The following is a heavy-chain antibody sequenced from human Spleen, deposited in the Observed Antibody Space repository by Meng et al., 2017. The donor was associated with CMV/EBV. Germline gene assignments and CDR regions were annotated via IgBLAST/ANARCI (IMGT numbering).Heavy chain of an antibody. CDR1: GDSVSSNFAA. CDR3: ARDAASGYYYNYGMDV. Sequence: SETLSLTCALSGDSVSSNFAAWNWIRQSPSRGLEWLGRTYYRSKWFNEYAESVKSRVFINADTSKNHFSLQLNSVTPQDAAVYYCARDAASGYYYNYGMDVWGQGTTVTVSS. J-gene: IGHJ6*02. D-gene: IGHD2-15*01. CDR2: TYYRSKWFN. V-gene: IGHV6-1*01.